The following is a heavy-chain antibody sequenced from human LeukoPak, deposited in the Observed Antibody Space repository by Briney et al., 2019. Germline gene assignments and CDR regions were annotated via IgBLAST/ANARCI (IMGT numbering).Heavy chain of an antibody. CDR3: ARGGFAAAGIDY. Sequence: GGSLRLSCAASGFTFSGYSMNWVRQAPGQGLEWVSSISSSSTYIYYADSVKSRFTISRDNAKNSLYLQMNSLRAEDTAVYYCARGGFAAAGIDYWGQGTLVTVSS. CDR1: GFTFSGYS. J-gene: IGHJ4*02. CDR2: ISSSSTYI. V-gene: IGHV3-21*01. D-gene: IGHD6-13*01.